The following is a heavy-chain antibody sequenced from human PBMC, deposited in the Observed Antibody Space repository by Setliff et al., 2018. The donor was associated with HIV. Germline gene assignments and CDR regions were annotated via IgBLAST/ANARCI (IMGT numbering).Heavy chain of an antibody. D-gene: IGHD3-22*01. CDR1: DDSFSTSDCW. J-gene: IGHJ3*02. Sequence: SETLSLTCTVSDDSFSTSDCWWAWVRQPPGKGLEWIGSIYHDGRTYYSPSLKSRVTISVDTSKNRFSLKLSSVTATDTAVYYCARQLASGFWAFDIWGQGTMVTVSS. CDR2: IYHDGRT. CDR3: ARQLASGFWAFDI. V-gene: IGHV4-39*01.